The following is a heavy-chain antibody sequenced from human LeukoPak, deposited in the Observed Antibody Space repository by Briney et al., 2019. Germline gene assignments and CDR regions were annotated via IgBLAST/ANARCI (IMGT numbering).Heavy chain of an antibody. CDR1: GGSISSGDYY. CDR3: ARIVVVPAAPGDFGYYYMDV. J-gene: IGHJ6*03. CDR2: IYYSGST. Sequence: SQTLSLTCTVSGGSISSGDYYWSWIRQPPGKGPEWIGYIYYSGSTYYNPSLKSRVTISVDTSKNQFSLKLSSVTAADTAVYYCARIVVVPAAPGDFGYYYMDVWGKGTTVTVSS. V-gene: IGHV4-30-4*08. D-gene: IGHD2-2*01.